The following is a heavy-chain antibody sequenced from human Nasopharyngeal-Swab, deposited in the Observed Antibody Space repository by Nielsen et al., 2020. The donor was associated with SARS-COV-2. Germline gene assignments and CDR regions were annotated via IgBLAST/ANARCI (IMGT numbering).Heavy chain of an antibody. CDR2: ISAYNGNT. J-gene: IGHJ4*02. CDR1: GYTFTSYG. D-gene: IGHD6-13*01. CDR3: ARVINGIAAAGLFDY. Sequence: VKVSCKASGYTFTSYGISWVRQAPGQGLEWMGWISAYNGNTNYAQKLQGRVTMTTDTSTSTAYMALRSLRSDDTAAYYCARVINGIAAAGLFDYWGQGTLVTVSS. V-gene: IGHV1-18*01.